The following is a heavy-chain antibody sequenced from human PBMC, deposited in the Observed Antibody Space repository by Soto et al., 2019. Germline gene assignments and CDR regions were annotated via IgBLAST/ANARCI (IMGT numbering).Heavy chain of an antibody. Sequence: ASVKVSCKASGYTFTSYAMLWVRQAPGQRLEWMGWINAGNGNTKYSQKFQDRITMTRDTSTSTVYMELSSLRSEDTAVYYCARSTMTFYYFDFWSQGTLVTVSS. V-gene: IGHV1-3*01. CDR1: GYTFTSYA. J-gene: IGHJ4*02. CDR3: ARSTMTFYYFDF. CDR2: INAGNGNT. D-gene: IGHD4-17*01.